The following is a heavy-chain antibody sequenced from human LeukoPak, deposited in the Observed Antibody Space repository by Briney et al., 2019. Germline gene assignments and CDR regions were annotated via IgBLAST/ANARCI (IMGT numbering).Heavy chain of an antibody. CDR2: ISSNGGST. CDR3: AKDRGYDSSGYYSDY. D-gene: IGHD3-22*01. V-gene: IGHV3-64*01. CDR1: GFTFSSYA. Sequence: PGGSLRLSCAASGFTFSSYAMHWVRQAPGKGLEYVSAISSNGGSTYYANSVKGRFTISRDNSKNTLYLQMNSLRAEDTAVYYCAKDRGYDSSGYYSDYWGQGTLVTVSS. J-gene: IGHJ4*02.